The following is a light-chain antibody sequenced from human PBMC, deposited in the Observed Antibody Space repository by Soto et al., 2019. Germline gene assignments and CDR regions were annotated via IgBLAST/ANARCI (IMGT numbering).Light chain of an antibody. CDR2: AAS. CDR1: QSVADNY. V-gene: IGKV3-20*01. CDR3: QQYGHSPRT. Sequence: EIVLTQSPATLSSSPGERATLSCKASQSVADNYLAWYQQKPGQAPRLLIYAASRRAIGIPDTFSGSGSGTDFTLTITRLEPEDFALYYCQQYGHSPRTFGQGTKVDIK. J-gene: IGKJ1*01.